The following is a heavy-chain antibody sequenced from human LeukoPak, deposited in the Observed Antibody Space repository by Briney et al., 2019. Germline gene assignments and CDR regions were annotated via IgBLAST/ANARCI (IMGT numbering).Heavy chain of an antibody. CDR1: GGSISSYY. CDR3: ARERMVRGVTVFDY. J-gene: IGHJ4*02. V-gene: IGHV4-59*12. D-gene: IGHD3-10*01. CDR2: IYYSGST. Sequence: PSETLSLTCTVSGGSISSYYWSWIRQPPGKGLEWIGYIYYSGSTNYNPSLKSRVTISVDTSKNQFSLKLGSVTAADTAVYYCARERMVRGVTVFDYWGQGTLVTVSS.